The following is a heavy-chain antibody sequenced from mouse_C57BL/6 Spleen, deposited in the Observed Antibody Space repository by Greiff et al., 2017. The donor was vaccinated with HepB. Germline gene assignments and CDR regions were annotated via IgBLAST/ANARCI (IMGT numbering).Heavy chain of an antibody. V-gene: IGHV1-69*01. CDR1: GYTFTSYW. J-gene: IGHJ1*03. Sequence: QVQLQQPGAELVMPGASVKLSCKASGYTFTSYWMHWVKQRPGQGLEWIGEIDPSDSYTNYNQKFKGKSTLTVDKSSSTAYMQLSSLTSEDSAVYYCARDYYGSRPGGYFDVWGTGTTVTVSS. D-gene: IGHD1-1*01. CDR3: ARDYYGSRPGGYFDV. CDR2: IDPSDSYT.